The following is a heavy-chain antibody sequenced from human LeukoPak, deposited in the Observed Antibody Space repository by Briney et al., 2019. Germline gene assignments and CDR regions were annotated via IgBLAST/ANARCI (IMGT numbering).Heavy chain of an antibody. Sequence: GGSLRLSCAASGFTFSSYSMNWVRQAPGKGLEWVSSISCSSSYIYYADSVKGRFTISRDNAKNSLYLQMSSLRAEDTAVYYCARASERYYFDYWGRGTLVTVSS. CDR2: ISCSSSYI. CDR1: GFTFSSYS. J-gene: IGHJ4*02. CDR3: ARASERYYFDY. V-gene: IGHV3-21*01. D-gene: IGHD2-2*01.